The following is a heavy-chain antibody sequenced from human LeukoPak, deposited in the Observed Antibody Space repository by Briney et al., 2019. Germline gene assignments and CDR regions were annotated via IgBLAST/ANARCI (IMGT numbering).Heavy chain of an antibody. CDR2: IYTSGST. D-gene: IGHD6-13*01. V-gene: IGHV4-4*07. CDR3: ASSVAAAGTEGAFDY. Sequence: SETLSLTCTVSGGSISSYYWSWIRQPAGKGLEWIGRIYTSGSTNYNPSLESRVTMSVDTSKNQFSLKLSSVTAADTAVYYCASSVAAAGTEGAFDYWGQGTLVTVSS. J-gene: IGHJ4*02. CDR1: GGSISSYY.